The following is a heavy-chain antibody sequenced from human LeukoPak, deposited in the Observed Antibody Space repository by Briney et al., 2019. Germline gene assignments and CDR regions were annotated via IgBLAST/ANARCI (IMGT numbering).Heavy chain of an antibody. CDR1: GYTFTSYG. CDR2: ISAYNGNT. J-gene: IGHJ3*02. V-gene: IGHV1-18*01. D-gene: IGHD3-22*01. Sequence: GASVKVSCKASGYTFTSYGISWVRQAPGQGLEWMGWISAYNGNTNYAQKLQGRVTMTTDTSTSTAYMELRSLRSDDTAVYYCARGQYYDSSGYRTSGVRAFDIWGQGTMVTVSS. CDR3: ARGQYYDSSGYRTSGVRAFDI.